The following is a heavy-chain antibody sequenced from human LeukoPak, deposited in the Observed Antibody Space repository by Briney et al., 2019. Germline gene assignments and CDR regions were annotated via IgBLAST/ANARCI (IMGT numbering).Heavy chain of an antibody. V-gene: IGHV4-59*08. D-gene: IGHD6-13*01. CDR1: GGSIRCYY. CDR2: IHYTGST. CDR3: ARHSSSWYPDY. Sequence: PSETLSLTCTVSGGSIRCYYWSWIRQPPGKGLEWIGYIHYTGSTNYNPSLKSRVTISVDTSKNQFSLQLSSVTATDTAVYFCARHSSSWYPDYWGQGTLVTVSS. J-gene: IGHJ4*02.